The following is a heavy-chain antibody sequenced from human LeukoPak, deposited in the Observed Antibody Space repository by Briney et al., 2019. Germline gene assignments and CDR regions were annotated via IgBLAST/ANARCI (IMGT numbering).Heavy chain of an antibody. J-gene: IGHJ4*02. V-gene: IGHV1-2*02. D-gene: IGHD5-12*01. Sequence: GASVKVSCKASGYTFTGFYIHWVRQAPGQGLEWMGWLNCNSGGTNYAQKFQGRVTMTRDTSISTAYLELNRLTSDDTAIYYCARDWFVDSGDDPFPFDYWGQGTLVSVSS. CDR1: GYTFTGFY. CDR2: LNCNSGGT. CDR3: ARDWFVDSGDDPFPFDY.